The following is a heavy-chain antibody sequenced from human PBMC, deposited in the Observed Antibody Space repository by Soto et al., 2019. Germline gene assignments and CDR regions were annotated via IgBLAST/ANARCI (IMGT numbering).Heavy chain of an antibody. V-gene: IGHV3-30-3*01. CDR2: ISYDGDNK. CDR1: GFTFSYHA. J-gene: IGHJ6*02. D-gene: IGHD1-1*01. CDR3: ARGTTTSAFSVMDV. Sequence: QVQLVESGGGVVQPGRSLRLSCAASGFTFSYHALNWVRQAPGKGLEWVAVISYDGDNKYIAEAVKGRLTISRDQPKNTVSLQMNSLRTEDTAIYFCARGTTTSAFSVMDVWGQGTTVTVSS.